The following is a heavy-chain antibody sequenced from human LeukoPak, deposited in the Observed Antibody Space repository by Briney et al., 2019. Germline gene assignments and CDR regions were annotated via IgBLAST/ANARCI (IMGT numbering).Heavy chain of an antibody. CDR2: ISSSSSYI. J-gene: IGHJ6*03. D-gene: IGHD1-1*01. CDR3: ARDYNQDYYYYMDV. Sequence: GGSLRLSCAASGFTFSSYEMNWVRQAPGKGLEWVSSISSSSSYIYYADSVKGRFTISRDNAKNSLYLQMNSLRAEDTAVYYCARDYNQDYYYYMDVWGKGTTVTISS. CDR1: GFTFSSYE. V-gene: IGHV3-21*01.